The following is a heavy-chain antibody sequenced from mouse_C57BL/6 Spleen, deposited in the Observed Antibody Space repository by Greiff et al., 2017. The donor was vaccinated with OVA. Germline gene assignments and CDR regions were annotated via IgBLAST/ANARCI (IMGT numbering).Heavy chain of an antibody. CDR1: GFNIKDYY. J-gene: IGHJ2*01. V-gene: IGHV14-2*01. CDR3: ARGEELDY. CDR2: IDPEDGET. Sequence: EVQLQQSGAELVKPGASVKLSCTASGFNIKDYYMHWVKQRTEQGLEWIGRIDPEDGETKYAQKFQGKATITADTSSNTAYLQLSSLTSEDTAVYYCARGEELDYWGQGTTLTVSS. D-gene: IGHD4-1*01.